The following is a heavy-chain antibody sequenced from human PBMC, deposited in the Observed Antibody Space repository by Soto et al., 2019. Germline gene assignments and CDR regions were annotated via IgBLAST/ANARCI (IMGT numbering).Heavy chain of an antibody. V-gene: IGHV3-23*01. J-gene: IGHJ6*01. Sequence: GGSLRLSCAASGFTFSSYAMSWVRQAPGKGLEWVSAISGSGGSTYYADSVKGRFTISRDNSKNTLYLQMNSLRAEDAAVYYCAGMEGYCSGGCCYFSSDSGMGAWGQGTTVTVVS. CDR3: AGMEGYCSGGCCYFSSDSGMGA. D-gene: IGHD2-15*01. CDR1: GFTFSSYA. CDR2: ISGSGGST.